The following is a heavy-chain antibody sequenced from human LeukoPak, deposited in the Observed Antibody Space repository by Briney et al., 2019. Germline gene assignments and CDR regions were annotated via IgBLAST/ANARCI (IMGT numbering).Heavy chain of an antibody. Sequence: PGGSLRLSCAASGFTFSSYSMNWVRQAPGKGLEWVSSISSSSYIYYADSVKGRFTISRDNAKNSLYLQMNSLRAEDTAVYYCAREIVVVPAATGDYWGQGTLVTVSS. J-gene: IGHJ4*02. CDR1: GFTFSSYS. CDR3: AREIVVVPAATGDY. D-gene: IGHD2-2*01. CDR2: ISSSSYI. V-gene: IGHV3-21*01.